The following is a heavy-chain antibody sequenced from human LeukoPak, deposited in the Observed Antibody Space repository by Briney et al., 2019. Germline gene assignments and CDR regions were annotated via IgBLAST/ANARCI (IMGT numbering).Heavy chain of an antibody. CDR2: IIPIFGTA. Sequence: SVKVSCKASGYTFTSYGISWVRQAPGQGLEWMGGIIPIFGTANYAQKFQGRVTITADESTSTAYMELSSLRSEDTAVYYCAGEPGGIDPWGQGTLVTVSS. J-gene: IGHJ5*02. D-gene: IGHD1-26*01. CDR3: AGEPGGIDP. V-gene: IGHV1-69*13. CDR1: GYTFTSYG.